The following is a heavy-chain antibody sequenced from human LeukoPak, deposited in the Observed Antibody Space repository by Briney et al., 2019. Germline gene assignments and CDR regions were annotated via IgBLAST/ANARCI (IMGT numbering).Heavy chain of an antibody. CDR1: GFTFSSYA. V-gene: IGHV3-23*01. Sequence: PGGSLRLSCAASGFTFSSYAMSWVRQAPGKGLEWVSAISGGGGSTYYADSVKGRFTISRDNSKNTLYLQMNSLRAEDTVVYYCALSDTAMVVNYWGQGTLVTVSS. J-gene: IGHJ4*02. CDR2: ISGGGGST. D-gene: IGHD5-18*01. CDR3: ALSDTAMVVNY.